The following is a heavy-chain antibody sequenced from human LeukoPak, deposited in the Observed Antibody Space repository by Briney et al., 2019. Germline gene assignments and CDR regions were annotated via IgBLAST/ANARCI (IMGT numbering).Heavy chain of an antibody. V-gene: IGHV3-7*01. D-gene: IGHD3-9*01. CDR1: RFTFSNYW. J-gene: IGHJ5*02. CDR2: INKDGGEK. CDR3: ARDDKETANWFDP. Sequence: PGGSLRLSCVASRFTFSNYWMTWVRQAPGKGLERVANINKDGGEKYYMESVKGRFTISRDNAKNSLYLQMNSLRAEDTAVYYCARDDKETANWFDPWGQGTLVTVSS.